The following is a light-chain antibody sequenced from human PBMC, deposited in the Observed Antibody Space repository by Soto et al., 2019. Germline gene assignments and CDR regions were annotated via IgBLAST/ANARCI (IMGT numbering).Light chain of an antibody. Sequence: EIVLTQSPGTLSLSPGERATLSCRASQSVDSSHLAWYQHRPGQAPRLLIYGASNRATGIPDRFSGSGSGTDFTLTISRLEPEDFAVYYCQQYGSSGTFGQGTKVDIK. V-gene: IGKV3-20*01. CDR3: QQYGSSGT. CDR1: QSVDSSH. J-gene: IGKJ1*01. CDR2: GAS.